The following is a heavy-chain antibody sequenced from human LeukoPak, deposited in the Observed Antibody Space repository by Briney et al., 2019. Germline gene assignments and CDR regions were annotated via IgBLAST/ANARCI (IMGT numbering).Heavy chain of an antibody. CDR2: IYYSGST. J-gene: IGHJ2*01. CDR3: ARLKDDCGGDCYPDWYFDL. Sequence: SETLSLTCSVSGDSVISGLYYWTWVRQPPGKGLEWIGYIYYSGSTNYNPSLKSRVTISVDTSKNQFSLKLSSVTAADTAVYYCARLKDDCGGDCYPDWYFDLWGRGTLVTVSS. D-gene: IGHD2-21*02. V-gene: IGHV4-61*01. CDR1: GDSVISGLYY.